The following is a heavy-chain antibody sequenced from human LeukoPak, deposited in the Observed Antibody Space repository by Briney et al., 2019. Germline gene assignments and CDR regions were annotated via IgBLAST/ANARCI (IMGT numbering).Heavy chain of an antibody. CDR1: GGSINSSSYY. CDR2: IYYSGST. CDR3: ARLGAHPYYDFWSGPPRFDY. V-gene: IGHV4-39*01. J-gene: IGHJ4*02. Sequence: SETLSLTCTVSGGSINSSSYYWGWIRQPPGKGLEWIGSIYYSGSTYDNPSLKSRVNISVDTSKNQFSLKLSSVTAADTAVYYCARLGAHPYYDFWSGPPRFDYWGQGTLVTVSS. D-gene: IGHD3-3*01.